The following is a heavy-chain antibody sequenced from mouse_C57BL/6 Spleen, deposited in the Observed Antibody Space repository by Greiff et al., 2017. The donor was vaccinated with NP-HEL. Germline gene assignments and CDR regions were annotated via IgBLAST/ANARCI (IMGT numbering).Heavy chain of an antibody. CDR2: IYPGSGST. D-gene: IGHD2-3*01. CDR1: GYTFTSYW. V-gene: IGHV1-55*01. Sequence: VQLQQPGAELVKPGASVKMSCKASGYTFTSYWITWVKQRPGQGLEWIGDIYPGSGSTNYNEKFKSKATLTVDTSSSTAYMQLSSLTSDDAAVYYCARSLDGYHWYFDVWGTGTTVTVSS. CDR3: ARSLDGYHWYFDV. J-gene: IGHJ1*03.